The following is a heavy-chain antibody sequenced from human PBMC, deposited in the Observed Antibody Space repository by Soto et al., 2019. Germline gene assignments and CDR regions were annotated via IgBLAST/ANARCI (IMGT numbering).Heavy chain of an antibody. CDR1: GFTFSSYA. Sequence: EVQLLESGGGLVQPGGSLRLSCAASGFTFSSYAMSWVRQAPGKGLEWVSAISGSGGSTYYADSVKGRFTISRDNSKNTLYLQMNSLRAEDTAVYYCAKDREYDFWSGYRPHFDYWGQGTLVTVSS. D-gene: IGHD3-3*01. CDR2: ISGSGGST. J-gene: IGHJ4*02. V-gene: IGHV3-23*01. CDR3: AKDREYDFWSGYRPHFDY.